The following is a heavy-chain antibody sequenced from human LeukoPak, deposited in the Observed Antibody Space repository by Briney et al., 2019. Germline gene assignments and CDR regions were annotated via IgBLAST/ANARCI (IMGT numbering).Heavy chain of an antibody. Sequence: SGPTLVKPTETLTLTCTVSGFSLSNARMGVSWIRQPPGKALEWLAHIFSNDEKSYSTSLKSRLTISKDTSKSQVVLTMTNMDPVDTATYYCARIVPGVTTVVTYYYFDYWGQGTLVTVSS. V-gene: IGHV2-26*02. CDR2: IFSNDEK. CDR3: ARIVPGVTTVVTYYYFDY. D-gene: IGHD4-23*01. CDR1: GFSLSNARMG. J-gene: IGHJ4*02.